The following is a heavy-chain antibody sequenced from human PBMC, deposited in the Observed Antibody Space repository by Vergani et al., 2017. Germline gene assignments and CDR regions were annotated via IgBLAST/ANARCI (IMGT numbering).Heavy chain of an antibody. D-gene: IGHD2-15*01. CDR1: GGSLSSYY. J-gene: IGHJ4*02. Sequence: QVQLQESGPGLVKPSETLSLTCTVSGGSLSSYYWSWIRQPPGKGLECIGYIYYSGTTNYNPSLKSRVTISVDTSKNQFSRKLSSVTAADTAVYYCARLARGGSSPDYWGQGTLVTVSS. CDR3: ARLARGGSSPDY. V-gene: IGHV4-59*01. CDR2: IYYSGTT.